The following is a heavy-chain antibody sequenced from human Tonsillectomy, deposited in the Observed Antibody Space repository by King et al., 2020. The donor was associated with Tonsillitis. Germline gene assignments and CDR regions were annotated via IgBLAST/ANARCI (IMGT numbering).Heavy chain of an antibody. CDR3: ARVELPYNWFDP. D-gene: IGHD1-7*01. CDR2: IYYLGST. V-gene: IGHV4-59*01. CDR1: GGSISSYY. Sequence: VQLQESGPGLVKPSETLSLTCTVSGGSISSYYWSWIRQPPGKGLEWIGYIYYLGSTNYNPSLKSRVTISVDTSKNQFSLKLSSVTAADTAVYYCARVELPYNWFDPWGEGDLGTVSS. J-gene: IGHJ5*02.